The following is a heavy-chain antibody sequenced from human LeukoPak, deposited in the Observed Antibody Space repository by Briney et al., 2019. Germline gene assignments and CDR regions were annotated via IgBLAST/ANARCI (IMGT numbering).Heavy chain of an antibody. J-gene: IGHJ4*02. D-gene: IGHD6-13*01. Sequence: PGGSLRLSCAASGFTFSDYYMSWIRQAPGKGLEWVSYISSGGSIIYYADSVKGRFTISRDNAKNSLYLQMNSLRAEDAAVYYCVRAGNRAAAFDYWGQGTLVTVSS. CDR3: VRAGNRAAAFDY. V-gene: IGHV3-11*01. CDR2: ISSGGSII. CDR1: GFTFSDYY.